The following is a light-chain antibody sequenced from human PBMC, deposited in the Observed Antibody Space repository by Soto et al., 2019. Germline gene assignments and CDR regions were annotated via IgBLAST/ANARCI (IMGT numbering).Light chain of an antibody. J-gene: IGLJ7*01. Sequence: QSALTQPRSVSDSPGQSVTISCTGTSSDVGGYNYVSWYQQHPGKAPKVMIYDVSKRPSGVPDRFSGSKSGTSASLAISGLRSEDEADYYCATWDESLSGNVVFGGGTQLTVL. CDR3: ATWDESLSGNVV. V-gene: IGLV2-11*01. CDR1: SSDVGGYNY. CDR2: DVS.